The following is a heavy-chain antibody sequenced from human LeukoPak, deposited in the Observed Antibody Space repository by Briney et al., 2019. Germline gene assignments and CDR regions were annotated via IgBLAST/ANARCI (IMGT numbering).Heavy chain of an antibody. CDR2: FYASGST. Sequence: SQTLSLTCTVSGGSISSGGYFWSWIRQPAGKGLEWIGRFYASGSTNYSPSLQSRVTISVDTSKNQFSLKLTSVTAADTAVYYCALGNCPTTSCYPGVAFDIWGQGAMVTVSS. CDR3: ALGNCPTTSCYPGVAFDI. V-gene: IGHV4-61*02. J-gene: IGHJ3*02. CDR1: GGSISSGGYF. D-gene: IGHD2-2*01.